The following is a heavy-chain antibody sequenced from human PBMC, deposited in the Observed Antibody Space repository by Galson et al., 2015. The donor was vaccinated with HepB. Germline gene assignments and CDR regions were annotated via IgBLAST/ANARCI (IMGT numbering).Heavy chain of an antibody. CDR3: ARLVISGSHYSE. CDR1: GGSIDSGDYY. Sequence: LTCTVSGGSIDSGDYYWTWIRQPAGKGLEWIGRISASGSINSHPSLRSRVTFSVDRSKNQFSVNLNSVTAADTAVYYCARLVISGSHYSEWGQGTLVTVSS. V-gene: IGHV4-61*02. D-gene: IGHD1-26*01. J-gene: IGHJ4*02. CDR2: ISASGSI.